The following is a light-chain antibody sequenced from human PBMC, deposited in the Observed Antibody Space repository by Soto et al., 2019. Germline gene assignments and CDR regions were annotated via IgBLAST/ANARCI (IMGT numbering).Light chain of an antibody. V-gene: IGKV3-15*01. Sequence: ITRSPVSLCMSQGDQDTLSCRASQSVSILLAWYQQKPGQAPRLLIHGATTRATGIPARFSGSGSGTEFTLTISSLQSEDFGIYYCQQYNSCPRTFGQGTKVDIK. CDR3: QQYNSCPRT. CDR1: QSVSIL. CDR2: GAT. J-gene: IGKJ1*01.